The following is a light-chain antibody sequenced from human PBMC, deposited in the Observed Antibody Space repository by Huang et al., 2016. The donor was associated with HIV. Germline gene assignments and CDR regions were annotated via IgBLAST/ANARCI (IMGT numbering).Light chain of an antibody. Sequence: EIVLTQSPATLSLSPGERASLTCWASQSVSSYLAWYQQKPGKAPRPLIYEASKRATGIPARFSGSVSGTEFTLTISSLEPEDFAIYYCQHRSNWPRVTFGQGTRLEIK. CDR1: QSVSSY. V-gene: IGKV3-11*01. J-gene: IGKJ5*01. CDR2: EAS. CDR3: QHRSNWPRVT.